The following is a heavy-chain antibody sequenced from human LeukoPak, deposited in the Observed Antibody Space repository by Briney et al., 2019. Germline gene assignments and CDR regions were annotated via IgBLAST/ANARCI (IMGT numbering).Heavy chain of an antibody. D-gene: IGHD5-18*01. CDR1: GFTFSSYG. V-gene: IGHV3-33*06. J-gene: IGHJ6*03. Sequence: PGGSLRLSCAASGFTFSSYGMHWVRQAPGKGLEWVAVIWYDGSNKYYADSVKGRFTISRDNSKNTLYLQMNSLRAEDTAVYYCAKVSTAMAKNYYYMDVWGKGTTVTVSS. CDR3: AKVSTAMAKNYYYMDV. CDR2: IWYDGSNK.